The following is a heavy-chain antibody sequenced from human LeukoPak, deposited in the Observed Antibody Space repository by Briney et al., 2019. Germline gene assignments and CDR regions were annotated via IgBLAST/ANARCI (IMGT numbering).Heavy chain of an antibody. J-gene: IGHJ4*02. CDR1: GFTFSSYG. CDR3: AKDSRKYSSSWCIDY. V-gene: IGHV3-30*02. CDR2: IRYDGSNK. Sequence: GGSLRLSCAASGFTFSSYGMHWVRQAPGKGLEWVAFIRYDGSNKYYADSVKGRFTISRDNSKNTLYLQMNSLRAEDTAVYYCAKDSRKYSSSWCIDYWGQGTLVTVSS. D-gene: IGHD6-13*01.